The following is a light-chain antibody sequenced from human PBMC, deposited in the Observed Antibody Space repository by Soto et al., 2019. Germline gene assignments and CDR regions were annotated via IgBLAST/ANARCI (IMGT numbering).Light chain of an antibody. Sequence: QSVLTQPASVSGSPGQSITISCSGTSSDIGAYNYVSWYQQHPGKAPKFILYEVSHRPSGVSNRFSGSKSGNTASLTISGLQAEDEADYYCSSYRGSTSLYVFGSGTQLTVL. CDR2: EVS. CDR3: SSYRGSTSLYV. J-gene: IGLJ7*01. V-gene: IGLV2-14*01. CDR1: SSDIGAYNY.